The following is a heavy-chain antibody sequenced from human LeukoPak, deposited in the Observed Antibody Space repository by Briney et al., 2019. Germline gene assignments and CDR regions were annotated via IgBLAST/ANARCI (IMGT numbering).Heavy chain of an antibody. D-gene: IGHD3-3*01. J-gene: IGHJ5*02. V-gene: IGHV4-4*07. CDR3: AKVNILQWSPVAFRFDP. CDR1: GASVSNSY. CDR2: VYTLGGT. Sequence: RSSETLSLTCSVSGASVSNSYWIWIRQPAGKGLEWIGRVYTLGGTSYNPSLKSRVTMSVDTSKNQLSLTLTSVTAADTGLYFCAKVNILQWSPVAFRFDPWGQGTLVTVSS.